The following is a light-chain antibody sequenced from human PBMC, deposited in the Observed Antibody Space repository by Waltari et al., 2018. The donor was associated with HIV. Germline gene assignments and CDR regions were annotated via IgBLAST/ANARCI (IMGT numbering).Light chain of an antibody. V-gene: IGKV4-1*01. J-gene: IGKJ1*01. CDR2: AAS. CDR3: QQYGSTPRT. CDR1: TSVFYRSNNKNY. Sequence: IVMTQSLDSLPLKLGEAATIHCKSSTSVFYRSNNKNYLAWYQQKPGQAPRLLIDAASSRESGIPDRFSGSGSGTDFTLTISRLQAEDGAVYFCQQYGSTPRTFGQGTKVEIK.